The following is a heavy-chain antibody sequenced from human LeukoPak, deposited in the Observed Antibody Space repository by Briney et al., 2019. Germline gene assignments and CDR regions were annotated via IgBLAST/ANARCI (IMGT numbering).Heavy chain of an antibody. J-gene: IGHJ6*02. D-gene: IGHD4-17*01. Sequence: GASVKVSCKASGYTFTSYAMHWVRQAPGQGLEWMGWISAYNGNTNYAQKLQGRVTMTTDTSTSTAYMELRSLRSDDTAVYYCARTTTVTLEADYGMDVWGQGTTVTVSS. V-gene: IGHV1-18*01. CDR1: GYTFTSYA. CDR3: ARTTTVTLEADYGMDV. CDR2: ISAYNGNT.